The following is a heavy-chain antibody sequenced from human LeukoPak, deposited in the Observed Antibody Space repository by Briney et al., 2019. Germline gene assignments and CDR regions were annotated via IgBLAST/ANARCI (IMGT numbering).Heavy chain of an antibody. CDR3: AREPYYYDSSGLNWFDP. Sequence: PSETLSLTCTVSGGSISSYYWSWIRQPPGKGLEWIGYIYYSGSTNYNPSLKSRVTIPVDTSKNQFSLKLSSVTAADTAVYYCAREPYYYDSSGLNWFDPWGQGTLVTVSS. D-gene: IGHD3-22*01. CDR1: GGSISSYY. J-gene: IGHJ5*02. V-gene: IGHV4-59*12. CDR2: IYYSGST.